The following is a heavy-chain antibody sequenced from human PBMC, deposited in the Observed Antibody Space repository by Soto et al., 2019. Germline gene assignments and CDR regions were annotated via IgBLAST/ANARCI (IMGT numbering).Heavy chain of an antibody. D-gene: IGHD2-15*01. J-gene: IGHJ4*02. CDR2: ISGSGGST. V-gene: IGHV3-23*01. CDR3: AKLRRCSGGSCYSGPVDY. Sequence: GGSLRLSCAASGFTFSSYAMSWVRQAPGKGLEWVSAISGSGGSTYYADSVKGRFTISRDNSKNTLYLQMNSLRAEDTAVYYCAKLRRCSGGSCYSGPVDYWGQGTLVTVSS. CDR1: GFTFSSYA.